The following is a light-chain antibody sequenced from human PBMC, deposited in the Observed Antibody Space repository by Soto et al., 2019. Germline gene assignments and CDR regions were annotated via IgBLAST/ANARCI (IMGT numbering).Light chain of an antibody. V-gene: IGKV1-39*01. Sequence: DIQMTQSPSSLSASVGDRVTITCRSSQSISSYLNWYQQKPGKAPKLLIYAASSLQSGFPSRFSGSGSGTDFTLTISSLQPEDFATYYCQQSYSTPSITFGQGTRLEI. J-gene: IGKJ5*01. CDR1: QSISSY. CDR3: QQSYSTPSIT. CDR2: AAS.